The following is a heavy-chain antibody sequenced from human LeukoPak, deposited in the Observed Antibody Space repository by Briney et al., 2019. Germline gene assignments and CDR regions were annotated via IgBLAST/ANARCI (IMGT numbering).Heavy chain of an antibody. CDR3: ARDRSSGSYDD. Sequence: PSEALSLTCAVYGGSFSGYYWSWIRQPPGKGLEWIGEINHSGNTNYHPSLKSRVTISVDTSRTHFSLKLSSVTAADTAVYYCARDRSSGSYDDWGQGTLVSVSS. V-gene: IGHV4-34*01. J-gene: IGHJ4*02. D-gene: IGHD3-10*01. CDR1: GGSFSGYY. CDR2: INHSGNT.